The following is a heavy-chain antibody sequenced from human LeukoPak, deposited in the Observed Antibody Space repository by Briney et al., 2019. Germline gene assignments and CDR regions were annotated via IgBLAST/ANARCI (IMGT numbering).Heavy chain of an antibody. Sequence: SGPTLVNPTQTLTLTCTFSGFSLTTTGVGVGWIRQPPGKALEWLALIYWDDDKRYSPSLKSRLTITKDTSKNQVVLTMTNMDPVDTATFYCAHRGIYDGLGAFDFWGQGTMVSVSS. CDR3: AHRGIYDGLGAFDF. J-gene: IGHJ3*01. CDR2: IYWDDDK. CDR1: GFSLTTTGVG. D-gene: IGHD1-26*01. V-gene: IGHV2-5*02.